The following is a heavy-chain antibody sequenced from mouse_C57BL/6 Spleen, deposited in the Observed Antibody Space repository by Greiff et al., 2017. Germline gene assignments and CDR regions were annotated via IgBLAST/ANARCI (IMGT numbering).Heavy chain of an antibody. CDR2: ISSGGSYT. D-gene: IGHD2-1*01. J-gene: IGHJ3*01. Sequence: DVKLVESGGDLVKPGGSLKLSCAASGFTFSSYGMSWVRQTPDKRLEWVATISSGGSYTYYPDSVKGRFTISRDNAKNTLYLQMSSLKSEDTAMYYCARHGDGNLAWFAYWGQGTLVTVSA. V-gene: IGHV5-6*02. CDR1: GFTFSSYG. CDR3: ARHGDGNLAWFAY.